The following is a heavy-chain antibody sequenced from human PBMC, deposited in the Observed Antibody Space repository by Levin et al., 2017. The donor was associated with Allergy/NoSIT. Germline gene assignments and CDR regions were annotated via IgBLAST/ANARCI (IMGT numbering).Heavy chain of an antibody. V-gene: IGHV3-33*01. CDR3: ARVDDSNYYYYMDV. CDR1: GFTFSSYG. Sequence: GGSLRLSCAASGFTFSSYGMHWVRQAPGKGLEWVAVIWYDGSNKYYADSVKGRFTISRDNSKNTLYLQMNSLRAEDTAVYYCARVDDSNYYYYMDVWGKGTTVTVSS. J-gene: IGHJ6*03. D-gene: IGHD4-11*01. CDR2: IWYDGSNK.